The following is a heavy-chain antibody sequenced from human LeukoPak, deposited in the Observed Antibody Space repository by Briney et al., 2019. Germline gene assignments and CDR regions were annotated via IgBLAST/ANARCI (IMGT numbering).Heavy chain of an antibody. CDR1: GFTFSSYG. CDR3: AKARNDIAAAGTGVDY. J-gene: IGHJ4*02. CDR2: IRYGGSNK. Sequence: GGSLRLSCAASGFTFSSYGMHWVRQAPGKGLEWVAFIRYGGSNKYYADSVKGRFTIYRDESKNTLYLQMNSLRAEDTAVYYCAKARNDIAAAGTGVDYWGQGTLVTVSS. V-gene: IGHV3-30*02. D-gene: IGHD6-13*01.